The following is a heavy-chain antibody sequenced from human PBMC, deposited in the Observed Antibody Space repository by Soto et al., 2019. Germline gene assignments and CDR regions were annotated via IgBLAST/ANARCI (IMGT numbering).Heavy chain of an antibody. V-gene: IGHV3-23*01. J-gene: IGHJ1*01. CDR2: ISGSGGST. CDR1: GFTFTSYA. Sequence: GGSLRLSCAASGFTFTSYAMSWVRQAPGKGLEWVSAISGSGGSTDYADSVKGRFTISRDNSKNTLYLQMNSLRAEDTAVYYCANYDSSGYYYRHFQHWDQGTLVTVSS. CDR3: ANYDSSGYYYRHFQH. D-gene: IGHD3-22*01.